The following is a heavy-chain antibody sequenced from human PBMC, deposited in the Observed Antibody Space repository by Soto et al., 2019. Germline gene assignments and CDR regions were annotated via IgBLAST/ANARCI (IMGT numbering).Heavy chain of an antibody. CDR2: VDVGGGST. CDR1: GFTFSTHA. V-gene: IGHV3-23*01. Sequence: EVQLLESGGGLVQPGGSLRLSCAASGFTFSTHAMIWVRQAPGKGLNWVSTVDVGGGSTYYTDSVKGRFTVSRDNSKNTVYLQLNALRADDTAIYFCARDSGPAGGGACAFWGEGTIVTVSS. D-gene: IGHD6-25*01. CDR3: ARDSGPAGGGACAF. J-gene: IGHJ3*01.